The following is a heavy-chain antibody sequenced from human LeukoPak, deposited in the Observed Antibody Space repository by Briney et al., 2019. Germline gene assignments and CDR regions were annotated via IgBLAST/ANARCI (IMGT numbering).Heavy chain of an antibody. CDR1: GYTFTSYG. CDR2: INPSGGGT. Sequence: ASVKVSCKASGYTFTSYGISWVRQAPGQGLEWMGIINPSGGGTTYAQKFQGRVTMTRDTSTSTVYMELSSLRSEDTAVYYCARDRGRFDPWGQGTLVTVSS. J-gene: IGHJ5*02. D-gene: IGHD6-13*01. CDR3: ARDRGRFDP. V-gene: IGHV1-46*01.